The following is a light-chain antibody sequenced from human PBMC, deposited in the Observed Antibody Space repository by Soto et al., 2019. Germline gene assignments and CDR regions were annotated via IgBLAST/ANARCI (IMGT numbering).Light chain of an antibody. CDR1: QSVSSSY. CDR3: QHYGRSPYT. V-gene: IGKV3-20*01. J-gene: IGKJ2*01. CDR2: AAS. Sequence: EIVLTQSPGTLSLSPGERATLSRRASQSVSSSYLAWYQQKPGQAPRLLIYAASSRATDIPDRFSGRGSGTDFTLTISRLEPEDFAVYYCQHYGRSPYTFGQGTKLEIK.